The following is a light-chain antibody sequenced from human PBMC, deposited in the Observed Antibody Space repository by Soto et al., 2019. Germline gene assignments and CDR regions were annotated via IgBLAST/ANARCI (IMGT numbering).Light chain of an antibody. J-gene: IGLJ1*01. Sequence: QSVLTQPASVSGSPGQSITISCTGTSSDVGTYNYVSWYQQHSGKAPKLMIYEVSNRPSGVSNRFSGSKSGNTASLTISGLQAEDEADYYCSAYTRSLTLYVFGSGTKLTVL. CDR2: EVS. CDR3: SAYTRSLTLYV. CDR1: SSDVGTYNY. V-gene: IGLV2-14*01.